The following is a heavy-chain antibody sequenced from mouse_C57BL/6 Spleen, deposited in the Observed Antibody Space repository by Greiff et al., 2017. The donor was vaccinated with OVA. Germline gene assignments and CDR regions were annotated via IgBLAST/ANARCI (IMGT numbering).Heavy chain of an antibody. Sequence: QVHVKQSGAELARPGASVKMSCKASGYTFTSYTMHWVKQRPGQGLEWIGYINPSSGYTKYNQKFKDKATLTADKSSSTAYMQLSRLTSEDSAVYYWARGTTVVAWDYWGQGTTLTVSS. CDR2: INPSSGYT. CDR3: ARGTTVVAWDY. CDR1: GYTFTSYT. D-gene: IGHD1-1*01. J-gene: IGHJ2*01. V-gene: IGHV1-4*01.